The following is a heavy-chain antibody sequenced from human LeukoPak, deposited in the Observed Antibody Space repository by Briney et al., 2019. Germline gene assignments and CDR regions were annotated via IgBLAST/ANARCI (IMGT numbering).Heavy chain of an antibody. CDR2: IIPIFGTA. V-gene: IGHV1-69*05. J-gene: IGHJ4*02. Sequence: SVKVSCKASGGTFSSYAISWVRQAPGKGLEWKGGIIPIFGTANYEQKFQGRVTITTDESTSTAYLELSSLRSEDTAVYYCARATPHYDILTGYYPSGQFDYWGQGTLVTVSS. CDR1: GGTFSSYA. D-gene: IGHD3-9*01. CDR3: ARATPHYDILTGYYPSGQFDY.